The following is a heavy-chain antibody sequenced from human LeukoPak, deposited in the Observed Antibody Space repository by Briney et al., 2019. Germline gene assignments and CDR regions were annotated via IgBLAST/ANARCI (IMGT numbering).Heavy chain of an antibody. J-gene: IGHJ4*02. CDR3: VRQAQEDY. V-gene: IGHV3-30*03. Sequence: GGPLRLSCTASGFTLNTYGMNWVGKVQDRGLEWVALISWDGSDKYYTESVKGRFTISRDNSNNTLYLQMNSLRTEDTAVYYCVRQAQEDYWGQGTLVTVSS. CDR1: GFTLNTYG. CDR2: ISWDGSDK. D-gene: IGHD6-25*01.